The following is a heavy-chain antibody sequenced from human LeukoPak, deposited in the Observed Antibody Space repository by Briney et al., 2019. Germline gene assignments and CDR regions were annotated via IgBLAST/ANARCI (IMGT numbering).Heavy chain of an antibody. J-gene: IGHJ5*02. D-gene: IGHD3-10*01. CDR1: GDSMSNFH. Sequence: SETLSLTCTVSGDSMSNFHWTWIRQHPGKELEWIGSISYSGTTDYNPSLKGRVTMSVDTSKKQYFLKLNSVTAADTAVFYCARSALVRGVSTWGQGTLVTVSS. CDR2: ISYSGTT. V-gene: IGHV4-59*01. CDR3: ARSALVRGVST.